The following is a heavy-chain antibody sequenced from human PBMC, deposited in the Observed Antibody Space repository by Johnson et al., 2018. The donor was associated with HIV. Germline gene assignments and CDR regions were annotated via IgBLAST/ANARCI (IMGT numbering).Heavy chain of an antibody. D-gene: IGHD3-10*01. J-gene: IGHJ3*02. CDR1: GFTFSSYG. V-gene: IGHV3-33*01. Sequence: QVQLVESGGGVVQPGRSLRLSCAASGFTFSSYGMHWVRQAPGKGLEWVAVILYDGSNKYYADSVKGRFTISRDNSQNTLSLQMNSLRAEDTAVYYFARVGILLRRVAFDIWGQGTMVTVSS. CDR3: ARVGILLRRVAFDI. CDR2: ILYDGSNK.